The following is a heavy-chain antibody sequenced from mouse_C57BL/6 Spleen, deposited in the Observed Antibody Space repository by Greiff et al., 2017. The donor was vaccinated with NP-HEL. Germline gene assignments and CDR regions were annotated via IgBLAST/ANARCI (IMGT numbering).Heavy chain of an antibody. CDR3: ARGYDGYYDAMDY. D-gene: IGHD2-3*01. CDR1: GFTFSDSG. CDR2: LRSGSSTI. J-gene: IGHJ4*01. Sequence: VQLQQSGGGLVKPGGSLKLSCAASGFTFSDSGMHWVRPAPEKVLEWVAYLRSGSSTIYYADTVTGRFTISRANAKNTLFLQMTSLRSEDTARYYCARGYDGYYDAMDYWGQGTSVTVSS. V-gene: IGHV5-17*01.